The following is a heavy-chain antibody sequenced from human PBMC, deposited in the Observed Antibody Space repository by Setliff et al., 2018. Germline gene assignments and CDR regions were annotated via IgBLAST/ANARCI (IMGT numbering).Heavy chain of an antibody. CDR1: DFSVPTVYY. V-gene: IGHV4-38-2*01. CDR2: VYYSGTT. CDR3: ARTSTGRYFDL. D-gene: IGHD2-2*01. J-gene: IGHJ2*01. Sequence: SETLSLTCAVSDFSVPTVYYWGWIRQPPGKGLEWVASVYYSGTTYYNPSLESRVTMSVDTSKSHFSLNLYSVTAADTAVYFCARTSTGRYFDLWGRGTLVTVSS.